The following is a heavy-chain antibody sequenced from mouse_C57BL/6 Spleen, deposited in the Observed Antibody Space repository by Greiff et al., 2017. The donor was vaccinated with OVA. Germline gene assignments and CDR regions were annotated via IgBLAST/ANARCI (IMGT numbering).Heavy chain of an antibody. V-gene: IGHV1-42*01. Sequence: EVKLQQSGPELVKPGASVKISCKASGYSFTGYYMNWVKQSPEKSLEWIGEINPSTGGTTYNQKFKAKATLTVDKSSSTAYMQLKSLTSEDSAVYYCATYYYGSHWYFDVWGTGTTVTVSS. CDR1: GYSFTGYY. J-gene: IGHJ1*03. CDR3: ATYYYGSHWYFDV. CDR2: INPSTGGT. D-gene: IGHD1-1*01.